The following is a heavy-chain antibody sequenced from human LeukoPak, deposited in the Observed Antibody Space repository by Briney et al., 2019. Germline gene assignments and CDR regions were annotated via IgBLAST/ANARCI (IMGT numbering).Heavy chain of an antibody. CDR1: GYTFTDYF. CDR3: ARDLSSTSNWEFDY. D-gene: IGHD7-27*01. CDR2: MNGNSGVT. J-gene: IGHJ4*02. V-gene: IGHV1-2*06. Sequence: ASVKVSCKASGYTFTDYFIHWVRQATGQGPEWMGRMNGNSGVTMYAQTLQDRVTMTRDTSISTAYMELSRLTSDDTAVYYCARDLSSTSNWEFDYWGQGTLVTVSS.